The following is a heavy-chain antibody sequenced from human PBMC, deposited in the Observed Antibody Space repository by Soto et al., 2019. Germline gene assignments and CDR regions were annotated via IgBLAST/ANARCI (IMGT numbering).Heavy chain of an antibody. CDR1: AGSLSRYY. CDR2: IHYSGTT. V-gene: IGHV4-59*01. Sequence: PSETLSLTCTVSAGSLSRYYWTLLRPPLGKGMESIGYIHYSGTTNYNPSLKSRVTVSRDTSKNQFSLKLSSVTAADTAMYYCARAFYYSSSDYSEFDYWGQGIVVTVSS. J-gene: IGHJ4*01. D-gene: IGHD3-22*01. CDR3: ARAFYYSSSDYSEFDY.